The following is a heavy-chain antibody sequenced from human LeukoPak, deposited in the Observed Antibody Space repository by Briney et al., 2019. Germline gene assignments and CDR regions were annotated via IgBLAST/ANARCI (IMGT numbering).Heavy chain of an antibody. CDR1: GFTFDDYA. D-gene: IGHD6-19*01. Sequence: GGSLRLSCAASGFTFDDYAMHWVRQAPGKGLEWVSGISWNSGSIGYADSVKGRFTISRDNSKNSLYLQMNSLRTEDTALYYCTKEADPSSAFDIWGQGTMVIVSS. J-gene: IGHJ3*02. CDR2: ISWNSGSI. CDR3: TKEADPSSAFDI. V-gene: IGHV3-9*01.